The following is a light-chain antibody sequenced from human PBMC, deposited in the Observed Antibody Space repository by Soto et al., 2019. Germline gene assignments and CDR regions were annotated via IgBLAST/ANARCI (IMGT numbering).Light chain of an antibody. CDR1: NSDVGGYNY. Sequence: QSALTQPAAVSGSPGQSITISCTETNSDVGGYNYHSWYQQHPGKVPKLMIYDVSNRPSGVSNRFSGFKSGNTASLTISGLQAEDEADYYCSSYTSSSTLVFGGGTKLTVL. CDR3: SSYTSSSTLV. J-gene: IGLJ2*01. CDR2: DVS. V-gene: IGLV2-14*03.